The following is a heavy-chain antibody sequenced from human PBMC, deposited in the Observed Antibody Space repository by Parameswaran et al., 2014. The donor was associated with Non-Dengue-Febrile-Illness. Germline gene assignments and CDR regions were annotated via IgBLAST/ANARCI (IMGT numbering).Heavy chain of an antibody. Sequence: RWIRQPPGKGLEWIGEINHSGSTNYNPSLKSRVTISVDTSKNQFSLKLSSVTAADTAVYYCARGGNVLRYFDWLSVPPCFDYWGQGTLVTVSS. CDR2: INHSGST. J-gene: IGHJ4*02. CDR3: ARGGNVLRYFDWLSVPPCFDY. D-gene: IGHD3-9*01. V-gene: IGHV4-34*01.